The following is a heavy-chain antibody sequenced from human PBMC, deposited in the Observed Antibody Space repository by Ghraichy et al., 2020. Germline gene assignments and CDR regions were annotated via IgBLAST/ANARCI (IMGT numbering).Heavy chain of an antibody. Sequence: GESLNISCAASGFTFRSYWMTWVRQAPGKGLEWVATINQDGDKKYSVDSMKGRITISRDNAKNSLDLQMTNLKAEDTALYYCARHGRDQSFTYCGGDCDPYAMDVWGQGSMVTVSS. CDR1: GFTFRSYW. D-gene: IGHD2-21*01. CDR3: ARHGRDQSFTYCGGDCDPYAMDV. V-gene: IGHV3-7*01. CDR2: INQDGDKK. J-gene: IGHJ6*02.